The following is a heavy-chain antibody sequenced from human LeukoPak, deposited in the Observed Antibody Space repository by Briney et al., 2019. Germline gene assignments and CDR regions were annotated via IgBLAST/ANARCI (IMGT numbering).Heavy chain of an antibody. J-gene: IGHJ3*02. CDR1: GCSISSGDYY. CDR3: ARAHQVGITDAFDI. CDR2: IYYSGST. V-gene: IGHV4-30-4*01. D-gene: IGHD3-16*01. Sequence: SETLSLTCTVSGCSISSGDYYWSWIRQPPGKGLEWIGYIYYSGSTYYNPSLKSRVTISVDTSKNQFSLKLSSVTAADTAVYYCARAHQVGITDAFDIWGQGTMVTVSS.